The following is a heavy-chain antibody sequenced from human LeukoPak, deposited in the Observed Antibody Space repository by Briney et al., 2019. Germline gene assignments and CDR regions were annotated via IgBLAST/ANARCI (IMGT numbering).Heavy chain of an antibody. CDR3: ARDGRGFMRGSNTLFNY. CDR2: INIKSGGT. Sequence: EASVTVSFTGSGYTFTVYYMDWVREGPGQGKEWVGWINIKSGGTNYAQKFQGRVTMTRDTSISTAYMELSRLRSDDTAVYYCARDGRGFMRGSNTLFNYWGQGTLVTVSS. J-gene: IGHJ4*02. D-gene: IGHD3-16*01. CDR1: GYTFTVYY. V-gene: IGHV1-2*02.